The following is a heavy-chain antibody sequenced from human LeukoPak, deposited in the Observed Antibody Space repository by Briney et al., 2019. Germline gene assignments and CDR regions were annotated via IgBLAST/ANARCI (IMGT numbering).Heavy chain of an antibody. D-gene: IGHD6-19*01. CDR2: ISSSSSYT. J-gene: IGHJ6*02. V-gene: IGHV3-11*05. Sequence: GSLRLSCAASGFTFSDYYMSWIRQAPGKGLEWVSYISSSSSYTNYVDSVKGRFTISRDNAKNSLYLQMNSLRAEDTAVYYCARDQMGFSGRRDYYYYGMDVWGQGTTVTVSS. CDR3: ARDQMGFSGRRDYYYYGMDV. CDR1: GFTFSDYY.